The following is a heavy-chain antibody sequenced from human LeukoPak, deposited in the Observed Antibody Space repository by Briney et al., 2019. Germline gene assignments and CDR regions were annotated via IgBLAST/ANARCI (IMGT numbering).Heavy chain of an antibody. CDR3: AREGYYYDSSGYYSEAFDI. CDR1: GFPVSSNY. D-gene: IGHD3-22*01. J-gene: IGHJ3*02. Sequence: PGGSLRLSCAASGFPVSSNYMSWVRPARGKGLAWVSVIYSGGSTYYADSVQGRFTISRDNSKNTLYLQMNSLRAEDTAVYYCAREGYYYDSSGYYSEAFDIWGQGTMVTVSS. V-gene: IGHV3-53*01. CDR2: IYSGGST.